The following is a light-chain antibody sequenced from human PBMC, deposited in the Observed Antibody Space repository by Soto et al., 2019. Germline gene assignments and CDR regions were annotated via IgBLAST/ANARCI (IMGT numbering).Light chain of an antibody. CDR1: QSVSSDY. Sequence: EIVLTQSPGTLSLSPGERATLSCRASQSVSSDYLAWFQQKPGQAPTLLIYGASYRATGIPDRFGGSGSGTDFTLTISRLEPEDFAVYYCQQCGSSPLTFGGGTKVAIK. J-gene: IGKJ4*01. CDR2: GAS. V-gene: IGKV3-20*01. CDR3: QQCGSSPLT.